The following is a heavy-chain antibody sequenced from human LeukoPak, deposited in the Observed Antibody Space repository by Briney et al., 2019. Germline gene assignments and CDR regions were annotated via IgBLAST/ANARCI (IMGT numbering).Heavy chain of an antibody. CDR3: ASSILGELSLPSKSDAFDI. CDR1: GGSISSYY. CDR2: IYYSGST. Sequence: SETLSLTCTVSGGSISSYYWSWIRKPPGKGLEWIGYIYYSGSTNYNPSLKSRVTISVDTSKNQFSLKLSSVTAADTAVYYCASSILGELSLPSKSDAFDIWGQGTMVTVSS. V-gene: IGHV4-59*01. J-gene: IGHJ3*02. D-gene: IGHD3-16*02.